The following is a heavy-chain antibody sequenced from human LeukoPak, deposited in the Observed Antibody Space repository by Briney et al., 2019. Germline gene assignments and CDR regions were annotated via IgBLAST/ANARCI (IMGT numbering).Heavy chain of an antibody. CDR3: ARLSSSWRFYYFDY. CDR2: IYPSDPDT. D-gene: IGHD6-13*01. J-gene: IGHJ4*02. CDR1: GYSFTSYW. V-gene: IGHV5-51*01. Sequence: GESLKISCKGSGYSFTSYWIGWVRQMPGKGLEWMGIIYPSDPDTRYSPSFQGQVTISADKSISTAYLQWSSLKASDTAMYYCARLSSSWRFYYFDYWGQGTLVTVSS.